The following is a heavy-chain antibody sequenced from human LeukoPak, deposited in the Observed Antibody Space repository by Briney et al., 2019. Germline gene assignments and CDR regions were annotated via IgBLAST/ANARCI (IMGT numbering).Heavy chain of an antibody. V-gene: IGHV3-9*01. D-gene: IGHD6-19*01. J-gene: IGHJ3*02. CDR2: ISWNSGSI. CDR1: GFTFDDYA. CDR3: AKPPSGIAVAGTAAFDI. Sequence: GGSLRLSCAASGFTFDDYAMHWVRQAPGKGLEWVSGISWNSGSIGYADSVKGRFTISRHNAKNSLYLQMNSLRAEDTALYYCAKPPSGIAVAGTAAFDIWGQGTMVIVSS.